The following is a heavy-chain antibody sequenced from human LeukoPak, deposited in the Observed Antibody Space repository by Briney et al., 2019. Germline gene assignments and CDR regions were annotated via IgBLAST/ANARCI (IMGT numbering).Heavy chain of an antibody. V-gene: IGHV3-66*01. CDR3: ARGSNYGGYKSFDY. CDR2: TYSGGTT. J-gene: IGHJ4*02. CDR1: GFTVSSNY. D-gene: IGHD4-17*01. Sequence: GGSLRLSCAASGFTVSSNYMSWVRQAPGKGLEWVSVTYSGGTTYYTDSVKGRFTISRDNSKNTVYLQMNSLRVEDMAVYYCARGSNYGGYKSFDYWGQGTLVTVSS.